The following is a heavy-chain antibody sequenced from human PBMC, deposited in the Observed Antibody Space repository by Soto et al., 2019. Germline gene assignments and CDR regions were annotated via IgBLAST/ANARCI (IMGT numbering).Heavy chain of an antibody. CDR1: GYSFTSYW. CDR2: IYPGDSDT. J-gene: IGHJ3*02. CDR3: ARPPYYYDSSGYYPPGAFDI. D-gene: IGHD3-22*01. Sequence: PGESLKISCKGSGYSFTSYWIGWVRQMPGKGLEWMGIIYPGDSDTRYSPSFQGQVTISADKSISTAYLQWSSLKASDTAMYYCARPPYYYDSSGYYPPGAFDIRGQGTMVTVSS. V-gene: IGHV5-51*01.